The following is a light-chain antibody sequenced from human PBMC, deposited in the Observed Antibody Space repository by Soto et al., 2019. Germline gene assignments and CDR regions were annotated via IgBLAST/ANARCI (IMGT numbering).Light chain of an antibody. CDR1: SSNVGSYKL. J-gene: IGLJ1*01. Sequence: QSALTQPASVSGSPGQSITISCTGTSSNVGSYKLVSWYQQHPGTAPKLMIFDVNKWPSGVSNRFSGSKSGNTASLTISGLKVEDEADYYCCSSGGSPTYVFGTGTKLTVL. CDR3: CSSGGSPTYV. V-gene: IGLV2-23*02. CDR2: DVN.